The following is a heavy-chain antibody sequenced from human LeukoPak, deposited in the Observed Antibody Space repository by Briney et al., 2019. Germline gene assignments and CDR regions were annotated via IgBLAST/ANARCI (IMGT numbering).Heavy chain of an antibody. V-gene: IGHV4-59*01. CDR2: IYYSGST. CDR3: ARDQGSGWYGDACDI. CDR1: GVSTSSFY. Sequence: SETLSLTCTVSGVSTSSFYWNWIRQPPGKGLQGVGYIYYSGSTNYNPSLKSRVTISVDTSKNKFSLKLSSVSAADTAVYYCARDQGSGWYGDACDIWGQGTMVTVSS. J-gene: IGHJ3*02. D-gene: IGHD6-19*01.